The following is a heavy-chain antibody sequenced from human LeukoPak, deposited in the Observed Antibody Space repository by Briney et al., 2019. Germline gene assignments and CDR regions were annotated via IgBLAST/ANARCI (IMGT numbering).Heavy chain of an antibody. J-gene: IGHJ4*02. V-gene: IGHV3-48*01. D-gene: IGHD5-18*01. Sequence: GGSLRLSCAASGFTFSSYSMNWVRQAPGKGLEWVSYISSSSSTIYYADSVKGRFTISRDNAKNSLYLQMNSLRAEDTAVYYCARDGEGGLDTGYYFDYWGQGTLVTVSS. CDR1: GFTFSSYS. CDR3: ARDGEGGLDTGYYFDY. CDR2: ISSSSSTI.